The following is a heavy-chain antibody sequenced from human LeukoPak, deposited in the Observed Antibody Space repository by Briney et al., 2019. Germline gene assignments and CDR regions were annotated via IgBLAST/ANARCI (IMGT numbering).Heavy chain of an antibody. Sequence: SETLSLTCTVSGDSISSGDHYWGWLRQSPGKGLEWIGYIYYTGSTYYKPSLKSRVTISVDTSKNQFSLKLSSVTAADTAVYYCARYGDYDSWFDPWGQGTLVTVSS. CDR3: ARYGDYDSWFDP. J-gene: IGHJ5*02. CDR1: GDSISSGDHY. D-gene: IGHD4-17*01. CDR2: IYYTGST. V-gene: IGHV4-30-4*01.